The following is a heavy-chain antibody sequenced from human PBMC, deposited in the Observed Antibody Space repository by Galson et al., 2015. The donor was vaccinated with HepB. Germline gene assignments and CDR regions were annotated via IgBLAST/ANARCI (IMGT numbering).Heavy chain of an antibody. Sequence: SLRLSCAASGFTFSSYAMSWVRQAPGKGLEWVSVISGSGGSTYYADSVKGRFTISRDSSKNTLYLQMNSLRAEDTAVYYCAKRGISSSWPLYYFDYWGQGTLVTVSS. CDR1: GFTFSSYA. V-gene: IGHV3-23*01. J-gene: IGHJ4*02. D-gene: IGHD6-13*01. CDR3: AKRGISSSWPLYYFDY. CDR2: ISGSGGST.